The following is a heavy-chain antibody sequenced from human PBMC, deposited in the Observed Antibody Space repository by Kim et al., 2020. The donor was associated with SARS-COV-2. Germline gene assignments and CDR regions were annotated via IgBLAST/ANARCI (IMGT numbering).Heavy chain of an antibody. CDR1: GFTFSSYW. CDR3: ARDGDYYDGSGYYDWFDP. Sequence: GGSLRLSCAASGFTFSSYWMSWVRQAPGKGLEWVANIKQDGSQKNYVDSVKGRFTISRDNTQKSLYLQMNSLRAEDTAVYYCARDGDYYDGSGYYDWFDPWGQGTLVTVSS. J-gene: IGHJ5*02. CDR2: IKQDGSQK. D-gene: IGHD3-22*01. V-gene: IGHV3-7*03.